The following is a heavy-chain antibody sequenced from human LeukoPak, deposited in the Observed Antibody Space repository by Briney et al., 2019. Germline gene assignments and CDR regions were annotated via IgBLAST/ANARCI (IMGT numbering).Heavy chain of an antibody. Sequence: SVKVSCKASGFTFTSSAMQWVRQARGQRLEWIGWIVVGSGNTNYAQKFQERVTITRDMSTSTAYMELSSLRSEDTAVYYCARGETAMVTNWFDPWGQGTLVTVSS. J-gene: IGHJ5*02. CDR1: GFTFTSSA. V-gene: IGHV1-58*02. CDR3: ARGETAMVTNWFDP. D-gene: IGHD5-18*01. CDR2: IVVGSGNT.